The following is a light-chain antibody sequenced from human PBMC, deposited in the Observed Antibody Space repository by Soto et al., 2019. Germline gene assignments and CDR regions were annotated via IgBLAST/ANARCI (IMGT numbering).Light chain of an antibody. J-gene: IGLJ2*01. CDR1: SSNIGSNY. V-gene: IGLV1-47*01. CDR2: RNS. Sequence: QAVVAQPPSASGTPGQRVTISCSGSSSNIGSNYVYWYQQLPGTAPKLLIYRNSQRPSGVPDRFSGSKSGTSASLTISGLRSEDESDYYCATWDDTLSDVVFGGGTKLTVL. CDR3: ATWDDTLSDVV.